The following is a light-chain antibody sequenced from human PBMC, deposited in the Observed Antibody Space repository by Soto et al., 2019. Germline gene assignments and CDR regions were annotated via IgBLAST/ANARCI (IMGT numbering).Light chain of an antibody. Sequence: EVVLTQSPVTLSLSPGERATLSCRASQSVNSYLAWYQQKPGQAPRLLIYDTSNRATGIPARFSGSGSGTDFTLTISSLEPEDFAVYYCQQRNTWPPITFGQGTRLEIK. CDR3: QQRNTWPPIT. CDR1: QSVNSY. CDR2: DTS. V-gene: IGKV3-11*01. J-gene: IGKJ5*01.